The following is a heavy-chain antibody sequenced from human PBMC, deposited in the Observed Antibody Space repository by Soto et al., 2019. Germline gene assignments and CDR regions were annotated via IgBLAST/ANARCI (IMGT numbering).Heavy chain of an antibody. V-gene: IGHV4-34*01. CDR2: INHSGST. Sequence: SETLSLTCAVYGGSFSGYYWSWIRQPPGKGLEWIGEINHSGSTNYNPSHKSRVNISVDTSKNQFSLELSSVTAADTAVYYCARDYYDSSGRPTIDYWGQGTLVTVS. D-gene: IGHD3-22*01. CDR1: GGSFSGYY. J-gene: IGHJ4*02. CDR3: ARDYYDSSGRPTIDY.